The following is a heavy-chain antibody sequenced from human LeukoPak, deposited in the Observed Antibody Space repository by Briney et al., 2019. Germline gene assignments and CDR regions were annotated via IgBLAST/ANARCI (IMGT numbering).Heavy chain of an antibody. CDR2: ISAYNGNT. D-gene: IGHD3-9*01. CDR1: GYTFTSYG. CDR3: ASGGYYDILTGPQTKYYFDY. J-gene: IGHJ4*02. V-gene: IGHV1-18*01. Sequence: ASVKVSCKASGYTFTSYGISWVRQAPGQGLEWMGWISAYNGNTNYAQKLQGRVTMTTDTSTSTAYMELSSLRSEDTAVYYCASGGYYDILTGPQTKYYFDYWGQGTLVTVSS.